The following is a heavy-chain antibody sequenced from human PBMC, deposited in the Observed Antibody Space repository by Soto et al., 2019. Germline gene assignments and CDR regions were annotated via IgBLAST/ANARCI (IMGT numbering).Heavy chain of an antibody. CDR2: IYYSGSS. Sequence: ETLSLTCTVSGGSISSSSYYWGWIRQPPGKGLEWIGSIYYSGSSYYNLSLKSRVTISVDTSKNQFSLKLSSVTAADTAVYYCARHPRDTTMMRGYFDYWGQGTLVTVSS. CDR3: ARHPRDTTMMRGYFDY. CDR1: GGSISSSSYY. J-gene: IGHJ4*02. D-gene: IGHD5-18*01. V-gene: IGHV4-39*01.